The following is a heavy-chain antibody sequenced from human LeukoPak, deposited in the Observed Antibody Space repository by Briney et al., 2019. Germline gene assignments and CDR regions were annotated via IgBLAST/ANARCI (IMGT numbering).Heavy chain of an antibody. V-gene: IGHV3-30*02. CDR3: SRESGFGELFPYAFDT. J-gene: IGHJ3*02. CDR1: GFTFSSYG. Sequence: GASLRLSCAASGFTFSSYGMHWVRQAPGKGLEWVAFIRYDGSNKYYGDSVKGRSAISRDYSRNTVYLQMNTLRAEDTAVYYCSRESGFGELFPYAFDTWGQGTLITVSS. D-gene: IGHD3-10*01. CDR2: IRYDGSNK.